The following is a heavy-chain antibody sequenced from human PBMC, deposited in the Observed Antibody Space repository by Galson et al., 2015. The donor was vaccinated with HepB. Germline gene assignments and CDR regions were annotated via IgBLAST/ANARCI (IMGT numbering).Heavy chain of an antibody. V-gene: IGHV1-8*01. J-gene: IGHJ3*02. CDR3: ARVYGDNVYAFDI. D-gene: IGHD4-17*01. Sequence: SVKVSCKASGYTFTSYDINWVRQATGQGLEWMGWMNPNSGNTGYAQKFQGRVTMTRNTSISTAYMELSSLRSEDTAVYYCARVYGDNVYAFDIWGQGTMVTVSS. CDR2: MNPNSGNT. CDR1: GYTFTSYD.